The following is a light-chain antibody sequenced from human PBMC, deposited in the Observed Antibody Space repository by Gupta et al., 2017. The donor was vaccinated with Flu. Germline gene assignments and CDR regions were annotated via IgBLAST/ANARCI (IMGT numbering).Light chain of an antibody. V-gene: IGKV1-17*01. CDR2: AAS. CDR1: QSISDD. J-gene: IGKJ4*01. Sequence: PSSLSASVGDRVTITCRASQSISDDLNWYHQKPGKAPKRLIYAASTLQSGVPSRFSGSGSGTEFTLTISSLQPEDFATYYCQQHDNLPTTFGRGTRVEIK. CDR3: QQHDNLPTT.